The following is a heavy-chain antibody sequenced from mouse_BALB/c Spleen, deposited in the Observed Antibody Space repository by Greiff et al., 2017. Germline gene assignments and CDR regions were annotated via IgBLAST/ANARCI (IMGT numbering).Heavy chain of an antibody. CDR3: TRSGRYDGAWFAY. CDR2: IYPGSGST. CDR1: GYTFTSYW. D-gene: IGHD2-14*01. Sequence: LQQPGSELVRPGASVKLSSKASGYTFTSYWMHWVKQRPGQGLEWIGNIYPGSGSTNYDEKFKSKATLTVDTSSSTAYMQLSSLTSEDSAVYYCTRSGRYDGAWFAYWGQGTLVTVSA. J-gene: IGHJ3*01. V-gene: IGHV1S22*01.